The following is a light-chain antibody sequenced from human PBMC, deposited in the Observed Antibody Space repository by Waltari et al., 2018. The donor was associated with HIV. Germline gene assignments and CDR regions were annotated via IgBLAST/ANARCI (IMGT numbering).Light chain of an antibody. Sequence: DPVMTQSPLFLPVTLGQTASISCTSSQSLVHTDGLTYLSWFHQRPGQSPRRLIYKVSIRDSGVPDRFSGSGSGTDFTLRINRVEAEDVAVYYCQQHYRVPWTFGQGTKVEIK. J-gene: IGKJ1*01. CDR3: QQHYRVPWT. CDR2: KVS. V-gene: IGKV2-30*02. CDR1: QSLVHTDGLTY.